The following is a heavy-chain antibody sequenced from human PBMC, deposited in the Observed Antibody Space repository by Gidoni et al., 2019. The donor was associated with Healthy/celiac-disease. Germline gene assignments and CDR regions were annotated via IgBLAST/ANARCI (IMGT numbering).Heavy chain of an antibody. CDR1: GFTFSRYD. CDR2: IGTAGDT. V-gene: IGHV3-13*01. J-gene: IGHJ2*01. Sequence: EVQLVESGGGLVQPGGSLRLSCAASGFTFSRYDMHWVRQATGKGLEWGSAIGTAGDTYYPGSVKGRFTISRENAKNSLYLQMNSLRAGDTAVYYCARGCFYYGSGTYPWWYFDLWGRGTLVTVSS. D-gene: IGHD3-10*01. CDR3: ARGCFYYGSGTYPWWYFDL.